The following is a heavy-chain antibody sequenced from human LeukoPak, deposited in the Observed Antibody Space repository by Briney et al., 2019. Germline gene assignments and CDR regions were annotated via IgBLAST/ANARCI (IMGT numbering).Heavy chain of an antibody. CDR1: GYSISSGYY. V-gene: IGHV4-38-2*02. Sequence: SETLSLTCTVSGYSISSGYYWGWIRQPPGKGLEWIGSIYHSGSTYYNPSLKSRVTISVDTSKNQFSLKLSSVTAADTAVYYCARPLWTDDAFDIWGQGTMVTVSS. CDR2: IYHSGST. D-gene: IGHD3-10*01. J-gene: IGHJ3*02. CDR3: ARPLWTDDAFDI.